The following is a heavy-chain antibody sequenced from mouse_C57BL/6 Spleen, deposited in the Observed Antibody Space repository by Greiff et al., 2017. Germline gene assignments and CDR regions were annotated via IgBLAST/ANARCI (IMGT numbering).Heavy chain of an antibody. CDR3: ARGGDPPFAY. CDR1: GYTFTSYW. Sequence: QVQLQQPGAELVMPGASVKLSCKASGYTFTSYWMHWVKQRPGQGLEWIGEIDPSDSYTNYNQKFKGKSTLTVDKSSSTAYMQLSSLTSEDSAVYYCARGGDPPFAYWGQGTLVTVSA. CDR2: IDPSDSYT. V-gene: IGHV1-69*01. J-gene: IGHJ3*01. D-gene: IGHD3-3*01.